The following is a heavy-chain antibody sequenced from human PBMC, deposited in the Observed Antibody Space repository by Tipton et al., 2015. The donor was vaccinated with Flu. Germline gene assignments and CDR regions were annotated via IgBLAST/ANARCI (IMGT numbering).Heavy chain of an antibody. V-gene: IGHV4-34*01. Sequence: TLSLTCAVYGGSLSGYYWSWIRQSPGKGLEWIGEINHSGSTNYNPSLKSRLTISLDMSKNQFSLNLYSVSAADAAVYYCARHTRFAIGGLNWFDPWGQGTLVTVSS. J-gene: IGHJ5*02. CDR1: GGSLSGYY. D-gene: IGHD2/OR15-2a*01. CDR3: ARHTRFAIGGLNWFDP. CDR2: INHSGST.